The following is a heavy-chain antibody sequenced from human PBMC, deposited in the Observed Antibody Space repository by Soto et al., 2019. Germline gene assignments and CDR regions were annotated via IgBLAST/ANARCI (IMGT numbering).Heavy chain of an antibody. J-gene: IGHJ1*01. CDR1: GCSISSYY. CDR2: IYYSGST. V-gene: IGHV4-30-4*01. CDR3: ARVGWELLRGLAEYFQH. D-gene: IGHD1-26*01. Sequence: SETLSLTCTFSGCSISSYYWILIRQPPGKGPEWIGYIYYSGSTYYNPSLKSRVTISVDTSKNQFSLKLSSVTAADTAVYYCARVGWELLRGLAEYFQHWGQGTLVTVSS.